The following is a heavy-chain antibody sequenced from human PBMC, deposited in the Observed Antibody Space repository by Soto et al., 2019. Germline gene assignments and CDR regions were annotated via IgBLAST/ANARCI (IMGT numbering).Heavy chain of an antibody. CDR3: ARDGYCSGGRCYRRNDY. Sequence: EVQLVESGGGLVQPGGSLRLSCAASGFTFSGYWMTWARQAPGKGLEWVAQIKDDGSEKFYADSVKGRFTISRDNADNLLYLQMNSLRAEDTAVYFCARDGYCSGGRCYRRNDYWGQGTLVIVSS. CDR2: IKDDGSEK. D-gene: IGHD2-15*01. CDR1: GFTFSGYW. J-gene: IGHJ4*02. V-gene: IGHV3-7*01.